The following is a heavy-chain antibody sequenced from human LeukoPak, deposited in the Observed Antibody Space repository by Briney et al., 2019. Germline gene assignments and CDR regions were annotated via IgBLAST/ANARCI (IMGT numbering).Heavy chain of an antibody. J-gene: IGHJ3*02. CDR3: ARQRRRQITMIVVVNKGGAFDI. CDR2: ILYSGNA. V-gene: IGHV4-39*01. CDR1: GGSISGSSDY. Sequence: SETLSLTCTVSGGSISGSSDYWAWIRQPPGKGLEWIGSILYSGNAYYNPSLKSPVTISVDTSKNQFSLKLSSVTAADTAVYYCARQRRRQITMIVVVNKGGAFDIWGQGTMVTISS. D-gene: IGHD3-22*01.